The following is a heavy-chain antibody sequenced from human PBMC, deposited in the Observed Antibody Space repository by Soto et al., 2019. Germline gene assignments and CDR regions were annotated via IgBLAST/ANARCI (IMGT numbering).Heavy chain of an antibody. V-gene: IGHV3-23*01. D-gene: IGHD3-10*01. CDR2: LSGSGDYT. J-gene: IGHJ4*02. CDR3: AKRYGSGNHLTDC. Sequence: EVQLLESGGGLVQPGGSLRLYYAASGFTFSTYAMSWVRQAPGKGLEWVSALSGSGDYTYYADSVKGRFTISRDNSKNTLYLQMNSLRAEDTAVYYCAKRYGSGNHLTDCWGQGTLVTVSS. CDR1: GFTFSTYA.